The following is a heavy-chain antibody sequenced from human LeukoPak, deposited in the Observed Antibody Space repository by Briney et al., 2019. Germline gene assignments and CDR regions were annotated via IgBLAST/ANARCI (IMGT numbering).Heavy chain of an antibody. V-gene: IGHV3-23*01. CDR1: GFTFSTYA. CDR2: ISDSSGST. CDR3: AKDRKVYEV. D-gene: IGHD2/OR15-2a*01. J-gene: IGHJ4*02. Sequence: GGSLRLSCAASGFTFSTYAMSWVRQAPGKGLEWVSPISDSSGSTYYADSVKGRFTISRDNSKNTLYLQMSSLRTEDAAVYYCAKDRKVYEVWGQGTLVTVSS.